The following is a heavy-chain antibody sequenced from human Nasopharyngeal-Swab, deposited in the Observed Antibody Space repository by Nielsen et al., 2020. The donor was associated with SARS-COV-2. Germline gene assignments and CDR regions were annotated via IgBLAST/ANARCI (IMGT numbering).Heavy chain of an antibody. CDR2: MSYDGSNK. D-gene: IGHD5-12*01. J-gene: IGHJ6*02. Sequence: WIRQPPGKGLEWVAVMSYDGSNKYYADSVKGRFTISRDNSKNTLYLQMNSLRAEDTAAYYCAKGGYSGYDPLGMDVWGQGTTVTVSS. V-gene: IGHV3-30*18. CDR3: AKGGYSGYDPLGMDV.